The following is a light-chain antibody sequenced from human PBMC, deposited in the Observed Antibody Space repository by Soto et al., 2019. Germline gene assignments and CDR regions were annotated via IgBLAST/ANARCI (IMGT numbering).Light chain of an antibody. Sequence: QSALTQPASVSGSPGQSITISCTGTSSDVGAYNYVSWYQHHPGKVPKLLIYEVTNRPSGVSDRFSGSKSGNTASLTISGLQAEDEPDYYCSSKRDSSTLFVFGTGTKATVL. V-gene: IGLV2-14*01. CDR1: SSDVGAYNY. CDR3: SSKRDSSTLFV. CDR2: EVT. J-gene: IGLJ1*01.